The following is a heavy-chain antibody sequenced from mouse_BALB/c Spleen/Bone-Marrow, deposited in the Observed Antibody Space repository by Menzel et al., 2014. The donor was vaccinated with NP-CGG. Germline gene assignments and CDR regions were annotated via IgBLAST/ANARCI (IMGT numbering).Heavy chain of an antibody. J-gene: IGHJ4*01. Sequence: QVQLQQSGAELVRPGASVKLSCKASGYTITSYWINWVKQRPGQGLGWIGNIYPSDSYTNYNQKFKDKATLTVDKSSSTAYMQLSSPTSEDSAVYYCTRRLTGSYAMDYWGQGTSVTVSS. CDR3: TRRLTGSYAMDY. CDR1: GYTITSYW. V-gene: IGHV1-69*02. CDR2: IYPSDSYT. D-gene: IGHD4-1*01.